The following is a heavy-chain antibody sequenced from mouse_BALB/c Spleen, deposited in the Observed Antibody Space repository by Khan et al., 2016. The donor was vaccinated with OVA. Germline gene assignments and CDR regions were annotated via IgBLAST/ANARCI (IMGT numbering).Heavy chain of an antibody. D-gene: IGHD1-1*02. CDR2: ISSGGSYT. V-gene: IGHV5-6*02. CDR3: TRLAYYYNSEGFAY. J-gene: IGHJ3*01. CDR1: GFTFSTYG. Sequence: DVMLVESGGDLVKPGGSLKLSCAASGFTFSTYGMSWVRQTPDKRLEWVATISSGGSYTYYVDSVTGRFTISRDNAKSTLYLQMSRLKSEDTAMYYCTRLAYYYNSEGFAYWGQGTLVTVSA.